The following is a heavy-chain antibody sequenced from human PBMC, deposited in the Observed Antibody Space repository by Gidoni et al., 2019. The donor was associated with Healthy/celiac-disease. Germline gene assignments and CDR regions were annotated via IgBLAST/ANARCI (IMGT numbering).Heavy chain of an antibody. D-gene: IGHD2-15*01. CDR3: AKSGIRGSGGSYFDY. Sequence: EVQLLESGGGLVQPGGSLRLSCAASGLTFSSYAMSWVRQAPGKGLEWVSAISCSGGSTYYADSVKGRFTISRDNSKNTLYLQMNSLRAEDTAVYYCAKSGIRGSGGSYFDYWGQGTLVTVSS. CDR1: GLTFSSYA. J-gene: IGHJ4*02. CDR2: ISCSGGST. V-gene: IGHV3-23*01.